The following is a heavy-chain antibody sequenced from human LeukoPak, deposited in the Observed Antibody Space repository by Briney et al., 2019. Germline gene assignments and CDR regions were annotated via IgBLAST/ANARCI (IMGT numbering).Heavy chain of an antibody. Sequence: LSETLSLTCTVSGGSISSGGYYWSWIRQHPGKGLEWIGYIYYSGSTYYNPSLKSRVTISVDTSKNQFSLKLSSVTAADTAVYYCAIGNYDWFDPWGQGTLVTVSS. J-gene: IGHJ5*02. CDR1: GGSISSGGYY. V-gene: IGHV4-31*03. D-gene: IGHD4-11*01. CDR2: IYYSGST. CDR3: AIGNYDWFDP.